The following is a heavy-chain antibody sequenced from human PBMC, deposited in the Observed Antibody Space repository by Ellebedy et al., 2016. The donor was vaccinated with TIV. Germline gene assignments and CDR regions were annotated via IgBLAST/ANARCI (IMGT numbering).Heavy chain of an antibody. J-gene: IGHJ4*02. CDR3: ARRITIFGVVYDY. D-gene: IGHD3-3*01. CDR1: GFTFSDYY. CDR2: ISSSGSTI. Sequence: GGSLRLXXAASGFTFSDYYMSWIRQAPGKGLEWVSYISSSGSTIYYADSVKGRFTISRDNAKNSLYLQMNSLRAEDTAVYYCARRITIFGVVYDYWGQGTLVTVSS. V-gene: IGHV3-11*01.